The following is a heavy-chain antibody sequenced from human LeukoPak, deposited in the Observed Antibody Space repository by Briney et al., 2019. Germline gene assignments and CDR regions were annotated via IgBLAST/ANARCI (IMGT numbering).Heavy chain of an antibody. J-gene: IGHJ4*02. Sequence: SGGSLRLSCAASGFTFSNACMSWVRQAPGKGLEWVGRIKSKTDGGTTAYAATVRDRLTISRDDSKNTLYLQMNSLKTEDTAVYYCTTGVVVVAATDYFYYWGKRTLVTVSS. V-gene: IGHV3-15*01. CDR3: TTGVVVVAATDYFYY. CDR2: IKSKTDGGTT. CDR1: GFTFSNAC. D-gene: IGHD2-15*01.